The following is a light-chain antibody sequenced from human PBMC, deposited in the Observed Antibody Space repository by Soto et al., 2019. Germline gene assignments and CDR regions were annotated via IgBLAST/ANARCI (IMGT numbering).Light chain of an antibody. J-gene: IGLJ1*01. CDR2: DVS. CDR1: SSDVGGYNY. V-gene: IGLV2-14*01. CDR3: NSYTGSSTQV. Sequence: SVLTQPASVSGSPGQSITISCTGTSSDVGGYNYVSWYQQHPGKSPKLMIYDVSNRPSGVSNRFSGSKSGNTASLTISWLQAEDEADYYCNSYTGSSTQVFGTGTKLTVL.